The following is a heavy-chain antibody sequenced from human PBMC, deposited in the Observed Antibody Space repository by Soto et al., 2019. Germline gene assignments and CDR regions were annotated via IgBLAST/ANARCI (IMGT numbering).Heavy chain of an antibody. D-gene: IGHD5-18*01. V-gene: IGHV1-69*13. J-gene: IGHJ6*02. Sequence: SVKVSCKASGGTFSSYAISWVRQAPGQGLEWMGGIIPIFGTANYAQKFQGRVTITADESTSTAYMELSSLRSEDTAVYYCARDTGYSYGSYYYGMDVWGQRTTVTVSS. CDR3: ARDTGYSYGSYYYGMDV. CDR1: GGTFSSYA. CDR2: IIPIFGTA.